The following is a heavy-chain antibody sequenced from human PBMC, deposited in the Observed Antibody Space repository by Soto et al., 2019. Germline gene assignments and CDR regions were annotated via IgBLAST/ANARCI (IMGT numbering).Heavy chain of an antibody. J-gene: IGHJ4*02. Sequence: ASVKGSCTASGYTFTGYYMHWVRQAPGQGLEWMGCINPHSGGTRCAQKLQGRVTMTTDTSTSTAYMELRSLSSDDTAVYYWATGTLAAPADYSGQGTLVTVSS. CDR1: GYTFTGYY. D-gene: IGHD6-6*01. CDR3: ATGTLAAPADY. V-gene: IGHV1-2*02. CDR2: INPHSGGT.